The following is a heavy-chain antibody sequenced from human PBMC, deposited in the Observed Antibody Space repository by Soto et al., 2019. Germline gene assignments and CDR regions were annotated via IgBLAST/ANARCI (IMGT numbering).Heavy chain of an antibody. V-gene: IGHV1-69*01. J-gene: IGHJ2*01. CDR3: ARVGPPSPSVIWFFDL. D-gene: IGHD2-21*01. CDR2: IIPMLAAP. CDR1: GGSFRTYA. Sequence: QGQLVQSGAEVKKPGSSVKVSCKASGGSFRTYAINWVRQAPGQGLEWMGGIIPMLAAPTYAQKFQGRVTITADESTTKVYMELSSLTSEDTAVYYCARVGPPSPSVIWFFDLWGRGTLVTVSS.